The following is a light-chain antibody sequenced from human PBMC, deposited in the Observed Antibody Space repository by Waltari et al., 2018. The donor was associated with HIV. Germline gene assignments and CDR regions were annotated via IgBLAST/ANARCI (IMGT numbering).Light chain of an antibody. CDR2: KAS. V-gene: IGKV1-5*03. Sequence: DIQMTQSPSTLSASVGDRVTFSCRASQNVRDWLAWYQQKPGKAPKLLIYKASNLESGVPSRFSGSGSGTEFTLTISSLQPDDFATYYCQQYNGNGYTFGQGTKLEIQ. CDR3: QQYNGNGYT. CDR1: QNVRDW. J-gene: IGKJ2*01.